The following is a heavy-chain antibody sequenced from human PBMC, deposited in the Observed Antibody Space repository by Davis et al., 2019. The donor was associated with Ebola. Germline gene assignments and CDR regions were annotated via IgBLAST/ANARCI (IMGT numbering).Heavy chain of an antibody. CDR1: GFTFSDYS. CDR2: IAHEGSRK. Sequence: GESLKISCVGSGFTFSDYSMAWVRQAPGKGLEWVALIAHEGSRKFYTDSMTGRFAISRDVSGNSMSLQMDDLTPEDSGVYYCVRDSNYLDIRGSFDSWGQGTQVTVSS. CDR3: VRDSNYLDIRGSFDS. J-gene: IGHJ4*02. V-gene: IGHV3-30*09. D-gene: IGHD1-7*01.